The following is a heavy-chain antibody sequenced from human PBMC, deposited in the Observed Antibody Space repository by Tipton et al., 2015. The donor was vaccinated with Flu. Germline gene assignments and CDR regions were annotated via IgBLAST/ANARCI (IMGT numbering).Heavy chain of an antibody. CDR2: IYRSGST. D-gene: IGHD6-19*01. CDR3: ARVPLWGVSGTGDY. CDR1: GYSISSGYC. J-gene: IGHJ4*02. Sequence: TLSLTCAVSGYSISSGYCWGWIRQPPGKGLEWIGSIYRSGSTFYNPSLKSRVTMSVDTSKNQFSLHLRSVTAADTAMYYCARVPLWGVSGTGDYWGQGILVIVSS. V-gene: IGHV4-38-2*01.